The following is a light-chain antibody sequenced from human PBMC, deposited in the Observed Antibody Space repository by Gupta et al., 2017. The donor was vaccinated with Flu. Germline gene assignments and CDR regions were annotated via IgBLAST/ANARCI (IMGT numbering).Light chain of an antibody. CDR2: END. J-gene: IGLJ3*02. Sequence: QSVFTHPPSVSAAPGQKVTISCSGNSYTVGYNFVYWYQQLPGTAPKLLIYENDKRPSVIPDRFSASKSGTSATLDITGLQTGDEADYYCAAGDSSRSGGVFGGGTKLTVL. CDR3: AAGDSSRSGGV. V-gene: IGLV1-51*02. CDR1: SYTVGYNF.